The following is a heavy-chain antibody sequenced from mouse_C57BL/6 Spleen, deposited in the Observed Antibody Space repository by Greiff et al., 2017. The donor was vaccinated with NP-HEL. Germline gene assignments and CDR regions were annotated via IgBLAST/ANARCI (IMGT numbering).Heavy chain of an antibody. CDR3: AREPRDVYYDYDDWYFDV. Sequence: EVMLVESEGGLVQPGSSMKLSCTASGFTFSDYYMAWVRQVPEKGLEWVANINYDGSSTYYLDSLKSRFIISRDNAKNILYLQMSSLKSEDTATYYCAREPRDVYYDYDDWYFDVWGTGTTVTVSS. CDR1: GFTFSDYY. J-gene: IGHJ1*03. V-gene: IGHV5-16*01. D-gene: IGHD2-4*01. CDR2: INYDGSST.